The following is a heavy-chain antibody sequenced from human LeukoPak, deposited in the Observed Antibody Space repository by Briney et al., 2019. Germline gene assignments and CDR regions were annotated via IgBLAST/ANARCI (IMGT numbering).Heavy chain of an antibody. V-gene: IGHV3-33*06. CDR1: RFTFSDFG. D-gene: IGHD6-6*01. CDR2: IWHDGTKR. J-gene: IGHJ6*03. Sequence: PGGSLRLSCAGSRFTFSDFGMHWVRQAPGKGLEWVAVIWHDGTKRHYAESVKGRFAISRDNSKNTLYLQMNSLRAEDTAVYYCAKALEYSSSRGYYYYYMDVWGKGTTVTVSS. CDR3: AKALEYSSSRGYYYYYMDV.